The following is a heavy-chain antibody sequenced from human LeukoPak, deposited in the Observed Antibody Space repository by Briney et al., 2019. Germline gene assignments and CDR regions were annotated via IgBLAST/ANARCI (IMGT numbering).Heavy chain of an antibody. CDR1: GFTFSSYS. Sequence: GGSLRLSCAASGFTFSSYSMNWVRQAPGKGLEWVSYISSSSSTIYYADSVKGRFTISGDNAKNSLYLQMNSLRDEDTAVYYCARRAGPPFLGAFDIWGQGTMVTVSS. J-gene: IGHJ3*02. V-gene: IGHV3-48*02. D-gene: IGHD2/OR15-2a*01. CDR2: ISSSSSTI. CDR3: ARRAGPPFLGAFDI.